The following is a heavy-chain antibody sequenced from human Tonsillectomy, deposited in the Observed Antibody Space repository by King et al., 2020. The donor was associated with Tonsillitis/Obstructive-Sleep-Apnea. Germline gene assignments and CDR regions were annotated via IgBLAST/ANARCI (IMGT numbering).Heavy chain of an antibody. D-gene: IGHD3-16*02. J-gene: IGHJ4*02. CDR3: AKSFFWGSYRAIDY. CDR1: GFTFTSSA. Sequence: VQLVESGGGLVQPGGSLRLSCAASGFTFTSSAMNWVRQAPGKGLEWVSGMSGTGGDTYYGDSVKGRFTISRDNSKNTMYLQMNSLRAEDTAIYYCAKSFFWGSYRAIDYWGQGTLVTVSS. V-gene: IGHV3-23*04. CDR2: MSGTGGDT.